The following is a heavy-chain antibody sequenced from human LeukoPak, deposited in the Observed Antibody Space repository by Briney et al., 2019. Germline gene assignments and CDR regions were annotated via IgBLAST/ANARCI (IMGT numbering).Heavy chain of an antibody. J-gene: IGHJ4*02. V-gene: IGHV3-23*01. D-gene: IGHD3-10*01. Sequence: PGGSLRLSCAATGLTFSSYAMSWVRQAPGEGLEWVSAIRGSGGSTYYADSVKGRFTISRDNSKNTLYLQMNSLRAEHTAVYYCAKAGELLWFGELYYVDYSGEGTLLTVSP. CDR1: GLTFSSYA. CDR3: AKAGELLWFGELYYVDY. CDR2: IRGSGGST.